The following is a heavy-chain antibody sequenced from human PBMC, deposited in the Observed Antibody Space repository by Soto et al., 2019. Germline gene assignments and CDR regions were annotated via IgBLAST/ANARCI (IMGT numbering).Heavy chain of an antibody. V-gene: IGHV3-21*01. CDR1: GFTFSSYS. Sequence: NPGGSLRLSCAASGFTFSSYSMNWVRQAPGKGLEWVSSISSSSSYIYYADSVKGRFTISRDNAKNSLYLQMNSLRAEDTAVYYCASEEAAAAPELYDPWGQGTLVTVSS. D-gene: IGHD6-13*01. CDR2: ISSSSSYI. CDR3: ASEEAAAAPELYDP. J-gene: IGHJ5*02.